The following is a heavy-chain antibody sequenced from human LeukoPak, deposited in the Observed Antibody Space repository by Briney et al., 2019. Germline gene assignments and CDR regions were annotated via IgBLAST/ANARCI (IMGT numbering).Heavy chain of an antibody. V-gene: IGHV4-61*02. CDR1: GGSINSGSYY. Sequence: SETLSLTCTVSGGSINSGSYYWSWIRQPAGKGLEWFGRIYTSGSTNYNPSLKSRVTISVDTSKNQFSLKLSSVTAADTAVYYCARGLLWFGELFPNWFDPWGQGTLVTVSS. CDR3: ARGLLWFGELFPNWFDP. J-gene: IGHJ5*02. CDR2: IYTSGST. D-gene: IGHD3-10*01.